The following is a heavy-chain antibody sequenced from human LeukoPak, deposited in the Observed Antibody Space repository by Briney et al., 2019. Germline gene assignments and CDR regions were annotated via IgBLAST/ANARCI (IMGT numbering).Heavy chain of an antibody. CDR3: ARDCSGGSCYGAFDI. CDR1: GGSVSSGIYS. Sequence: SETLSLTCTVSGGSVSSGIYSWSWIRQPPGKGLEWIGYIYYSGSSNYNPSLMSRVAISVDTSKNQFSLKLGSVTAADAAVYYCARDCSGGSCYGAFDIWGQGTMVTVSS. J-gene: IGHJ3*02. D-gene: IGHD2-15*01. V-gene: IGHV4-61*01. CDR2: IYYSGSS.